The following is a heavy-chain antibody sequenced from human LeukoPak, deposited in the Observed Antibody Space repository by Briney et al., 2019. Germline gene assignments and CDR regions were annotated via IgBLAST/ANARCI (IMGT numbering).Heavy chain of an antibody. CDR2: INAGNGNT. CDR3: ARDLGEVTFDY. D-gene: IGHD3-16*01. Sequence: ASVKVSCKASGYIFTSYAMHWVRQAPGQRLEWMGWINAGNGNTKYSQKFQGRVTITRDTSASTAYVELSSLRSEDTAVYYCARDLGEVTFDYWGQGTLVTVSS. V-gene: IGHV1-3*01. J-gene: IGHJ4*02. CDR1: GYIFTSYA.